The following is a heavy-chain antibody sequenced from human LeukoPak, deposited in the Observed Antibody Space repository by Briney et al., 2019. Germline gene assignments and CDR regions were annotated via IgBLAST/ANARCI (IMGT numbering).Heavy chain of an antibody. CDR1: GGSISSSSYY. Sequence: SETLSLTCTVSGGSISSSSYYWGWIRQPPGKGLEWIGSIYYSGSTYYNPSLKSRVTISVDTSKNQFSLKLSSVTAADTAFYYCARGRKGGSALWGQGTLVTVSS. D-gene: IGHD3-10*01. V-gene: IGHV4-39*07. J-gene: IGHJ4*02. CDR2: IYYSGST. CDR3: ARGRKGGSAL.